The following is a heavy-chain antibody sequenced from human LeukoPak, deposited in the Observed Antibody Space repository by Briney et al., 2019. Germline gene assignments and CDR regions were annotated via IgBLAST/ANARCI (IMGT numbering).Heavy chain of an antibody. V-gene: IGHV4-34*01. CDR2: INHSGST. J-gene: IGHJ6*02. Sequence: SETLSLTCAVYGGSFSGYYWSWIRQPPGKGLEWIGEINHSGSTNYNPSLKSRVTISVDTSKNQFSLKLSSVTAADTAVYYCARGVRGVMVVVPAAPSYGMDVWGQGTTVTVSS. D-gene: IGHD2-2*01. CDR3: ARGVRGVMVVVPAAPSYGMDV. CDR1: GGSFSGYY.